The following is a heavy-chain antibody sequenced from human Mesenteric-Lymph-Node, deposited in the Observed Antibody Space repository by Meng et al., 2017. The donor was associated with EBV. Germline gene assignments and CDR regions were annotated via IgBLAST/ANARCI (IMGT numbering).Heavy chain of an antibody. CDR3: ARRQEIYWYVDL. J-gene: IGHJ2*01. CDR1: GGSISGYY. V-gene: IGHV4-59*01. Sequence: QLQESGPGLVKPSEPLSLTCSVSGGSISGYYWSWSRQPPRKGLEWIGYIYYSGSTSYNPSLKSRVTTSVDTSKTQFSLKLSFVTAADTAVYYCARRQEIYWYVDLWGRGTLVTVSS. CDR2: IYYSGST.